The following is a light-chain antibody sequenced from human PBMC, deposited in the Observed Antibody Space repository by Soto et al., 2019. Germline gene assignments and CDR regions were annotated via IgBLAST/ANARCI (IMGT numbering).Light chain of an antibody. CDR1: SSVVGAYNY. CDR3: SSYTSSNTYV. V-gene: IGLV2-14*03. Sequence: QSVLTQPASVSGSPGQSITISCTGTSSVVGAYNYVSWYQQHPGKAPKLMIYDVSNRPSGVSNRFSGSKSGNTASLTISGLQAEDEADYYCSSYTSSNTYVFGTGTKVTVL. CDR2: DVS. J-gene: IGLJ1*01.